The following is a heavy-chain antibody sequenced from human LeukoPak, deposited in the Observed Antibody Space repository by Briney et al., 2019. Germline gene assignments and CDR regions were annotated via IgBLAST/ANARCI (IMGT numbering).Heavy chain of an antibody. V-gene: IGHV3-23*01. J-gene: IGHJ4*01. Sequence: GGSLSLSCAASGFTFSSFSMSWVRQAPGKGLEWISGISGSGTTTDYADSVKGRFTISRDNSKNTLYLQMNSLRAEDTAVYYCAKDAWKRFDYWGHGTLVTVSS. CDR3: AKDAWKRFDY. CDR2: ISGSGTTT. CDR1: GFTFSSFS. D-gene: IGHD1-1*01.